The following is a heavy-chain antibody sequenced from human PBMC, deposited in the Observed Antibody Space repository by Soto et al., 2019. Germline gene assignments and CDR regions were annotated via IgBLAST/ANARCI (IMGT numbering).Heavy chain of an antibody. J-gene: IGHJ6*02. D-gene: IGHD2-15*01. CDR2: IYYSGST. CDR3: ARDRGTFCSGGSCYSRGMDV. Sequence: QVQLQESGPGLVKPSETLSLTCTVSGGSISSDYWSWIRQPPGKGLEWIGYIYYSGSTNYNPSLKSRVTISVDPSKSQFSLKVSSVTAADTAVYYCARDRGTFCSGGSCYSRGMDVWGQGTTVTVSS. V-gene: IGHV4-59*01. CDR1: GGSISSDY.